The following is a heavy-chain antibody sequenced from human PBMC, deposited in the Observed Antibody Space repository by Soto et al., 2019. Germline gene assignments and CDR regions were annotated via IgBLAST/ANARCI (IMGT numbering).Heavy chain of an antibody. V-gene: IGHV1-3*01. CDR3: AGAGLTTVTTDYYYYMDV. Sequence: ASVKVSCKASGYTFTSYAMHWVRQAPGQRLEWMGWINAGNGNTKYSQKFQGRVTITRDTSASTAYMELSSLRSEDTAVYYCAGAGLTTVTTDYYYYMDVWGKGTTVTVSS. D-gene: IGHD4-4*01. CDR1: GYTFTSYA. CDR2: INAGNGNT. J-gene: IGHJ6*03.